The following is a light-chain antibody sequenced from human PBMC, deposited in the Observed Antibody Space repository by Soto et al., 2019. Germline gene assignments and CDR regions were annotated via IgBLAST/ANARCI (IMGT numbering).Light chain of an antibody. CDR1: QSIFNY. V-gene: IGKV1-39*01. CDR3: QQSYSSPWT. CDR2: AAS. J-gene: IGKJ1*01. Sequence: DIQVTQSPSSLYASVGDRVTITCRASQSIFNYLNWYQQKPGKAPKLLIYAASSLQSGVPSRFSGGGAGTDFTLTISSLQPEDFATYYCQQSYSSPWTFGLGTKVEIK.